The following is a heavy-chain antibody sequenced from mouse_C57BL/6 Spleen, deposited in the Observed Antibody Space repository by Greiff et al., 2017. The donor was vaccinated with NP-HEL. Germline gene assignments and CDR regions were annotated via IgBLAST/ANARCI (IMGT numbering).Heavy chain of an antibody. Sequence: VQLQQSGPELVKPGASVKISCKASGYSFTGYYMNWVKQSPEKSLEWIGEINPSTGGTTYNQKFKAKATLTVDKSSSTAYMQHMSLTSEDSAVYYCARAPDYYGSSYYFDYWGQGTTLTVSS. CDR3: ARAPDYYGSSYYFDY. D-gene: IGHD1-1*01. J-gene: IGHJ2*01. CDR2: INPSTGGT. CDR1: GYSFTGYY. V-gene: IGHV1-42*01.